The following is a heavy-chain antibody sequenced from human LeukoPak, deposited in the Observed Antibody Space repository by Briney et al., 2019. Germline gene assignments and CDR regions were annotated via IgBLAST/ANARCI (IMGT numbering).Heavy chain of an antibody. CDR1: GFTFSSYG. J-gene: IGHJ5*02. CDR3: AKTGPLSQRNYYGSGREDWFDP. Sequence: PGRSLRLSCAASGFTFSSYGMHWVRQAPGKGLEWVAVISYDGSNKYYADSVKGRFTISRDNSKNTLYLQMNSLRAEDTAVYYCAKTGPLSQRNYYGSGREDWFDPWGQGTLVTVSS. CDR2: ISYDGSNK. D-gene: IGHD3-10*01. V-gene: IGHV3-30*18.